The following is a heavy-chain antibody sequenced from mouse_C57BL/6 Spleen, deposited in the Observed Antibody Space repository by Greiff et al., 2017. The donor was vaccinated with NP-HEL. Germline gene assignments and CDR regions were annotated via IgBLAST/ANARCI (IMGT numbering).Heavy chain of an antibody. CDR1: GYAFTNYL. D-gene: IGHD2-1*01. CDR2: INPGSGGT. CDR3: ARNYYGPEGY. V-gene: IGHV1-54*01. Sequence: QVQLQQSGAELVRPGTSVKVSCKASGYAFTNYLIEWVKQRPGQGLEWIGVINPGSGGTNYNEKFKGKATLTADKSSSTAYMQLSSLTSEDSAVYFCARNYYGPEGYWGQGTSVTVSS. J-gene: IGHJ4*01.